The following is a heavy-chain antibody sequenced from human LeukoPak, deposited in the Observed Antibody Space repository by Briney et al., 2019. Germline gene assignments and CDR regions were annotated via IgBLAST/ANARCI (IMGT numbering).Heavy chain of an antibody. V-gene: IGHV3-49*03. Sequence: GGSLRLSCTASGFTFGDYAMGWFRQAPGKGLEWVGFIRSKAYGGTTEYAASVKGRFIISRDDSKSIAYLQMNSLKTEDTAVYYCSRGLRYFDWLLYYFDCWGQGTLVTVSS. CDR3: SRGLRYFDWLLYYFDC. J-gene: IGHJ4*02. CDR2: IRSKAYGGTT. D-gene: IGHD3-9*01. CDR1: GFTFGDYA.